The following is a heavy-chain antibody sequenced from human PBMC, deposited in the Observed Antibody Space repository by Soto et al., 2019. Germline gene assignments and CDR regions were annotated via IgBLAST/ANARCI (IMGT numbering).Heavy chain of an antibody. J-gene: IGHJ6*02. D-gene: IGHD3-9*01. CDR2: ISSSSSYI. V-gene: IGHV3-21*01. Sequence: SGGSLRLSCAASGFTFSSYSMNWVRQAPGKGLEWVSSISSSSSYIYYADSVKGRFTISRDNAKNSLYLQMNSLRAEDTAVYYCAREPMLGYYDILTGPHPRYFSYGMDVWGQGTTVTVSS. CDR1: GFTFSSYS. CDR3: AREPMLGYYDILTGPHPRYFSYGMDV.